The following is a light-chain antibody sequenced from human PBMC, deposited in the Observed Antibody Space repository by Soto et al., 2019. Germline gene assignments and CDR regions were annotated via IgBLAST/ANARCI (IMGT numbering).Light chain of an antibody. CDR1: QTLTKTY. CDR2: DAS. CDR3: QLYGVSPKT. Sequence: EIVLTQSPGTLSLSPGERATLSCRASQTLTKTYLAWNQQKPGQAPRLLIFDASTRATGIPDRFSGSGSGTDFTLTISRLEPEDFAVYCCQLYGVSPKTFGQGTNVEVK. J-gene: IGKJ1*01. V-gene: IGKV3-20*01.